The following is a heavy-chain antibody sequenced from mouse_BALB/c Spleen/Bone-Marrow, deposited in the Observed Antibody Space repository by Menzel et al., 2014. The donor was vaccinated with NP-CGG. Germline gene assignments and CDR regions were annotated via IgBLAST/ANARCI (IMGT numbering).Heavy chain of an antibody. V-gene: IGHV1-69*02. CDR1: GYTFTTYW. CDR3: ARGGDNFAWFAY. J-gene: IGHJ3*01. Sequence: QVHVKQSGAELVTPGASVKLSCKASGYTFTTYWMHWVKQRPGRGLEWIGQVDPSDGYTNYSQMFKGKATLTVDKSSSTACMQLSSLSSEDSAVYYCARGGDNFAWFAYWGQGTLVTVSA. D-gene: IGHD1-3*01. CDR2: VDPSDGYT.